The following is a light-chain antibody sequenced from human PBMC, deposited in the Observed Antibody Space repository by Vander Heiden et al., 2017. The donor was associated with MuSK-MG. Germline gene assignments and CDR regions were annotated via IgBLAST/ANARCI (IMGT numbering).Light chain of an antibody. Sequence: SYERTQPPSVSVSPGQTASITCSGDKLGDKYACWYQKKPGQSPVLVIYQDSKRPSGIPERFSGSNSGNTATLTISGTQAMDEADYYCQAWDSSTGVFGGGTKLTVL. CDR3: QAWDSSTGV. V-gene: IGLV3-1*01. CDR1: KLGDKY. J-gene: IGLJ2*01. CDR2: QDS.